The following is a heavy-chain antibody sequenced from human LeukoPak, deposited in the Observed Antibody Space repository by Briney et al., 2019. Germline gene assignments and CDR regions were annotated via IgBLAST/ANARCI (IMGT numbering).Heavy chain of an antibody. V-gene: IGHV4-4*02. J-gene: IGHJ4*02. D-gene: IGHD6-13*01. CDR2: IYHSGST. CDR1: GGSISSSNW. CDR3: ARERAAAGISDY. Sequence: SETLSLTCTVSGGSISSSNWWSWVRQPPGKGLEWIGEIYHSGSTNYNPSLKSRVTISVDKSKNQFSLKLSSVTAADTAVYYCARERAAAGISDYWGQGTLVTVSS.